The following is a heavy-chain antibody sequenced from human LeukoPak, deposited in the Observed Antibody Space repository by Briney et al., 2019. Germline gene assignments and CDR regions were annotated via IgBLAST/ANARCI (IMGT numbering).Heavy chain of an antibody. CDR2: IHYSGST. CDR1: GGSISSSGYF. Sequence: SETLSLTCTVSGGSISSSGYFWGWIRQPPGKGLEWIGSIHYSGSTYYNPSLKSRVTISVDTSKNQFSLQLNSVTPEDTAVYYCARDRGPYSGSYHGPFDYWGQGTLVTVSS. CDR3: ARDRGPYSGSYHGPFDY. V-gene: IGHV4-39*07. D-gene: IGHD1-26*01. J-gene: IGHJ4*02.